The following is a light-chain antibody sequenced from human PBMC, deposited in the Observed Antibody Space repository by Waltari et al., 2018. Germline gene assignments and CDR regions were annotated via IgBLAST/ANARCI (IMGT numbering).Light chain of an antibody. CDR2: AAS. CDR3: QQSYSAPRT. J-gene: IGKJ2*01. V-gene: IGKV1-39*01. Sequence: DIQMTQSPSSLSASVGDRVTITCRASQSITSRLNWYQQKPGKAPKVLIYAASSLQSGVPSRFSGSGSGTDFTLTISSLQPEDFAIYYCQQSYSAPRTFGQGTKLEIK. CDR1: QSITSR.